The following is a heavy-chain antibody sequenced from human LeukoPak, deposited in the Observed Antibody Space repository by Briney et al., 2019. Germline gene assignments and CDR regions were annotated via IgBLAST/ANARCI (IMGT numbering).Heavy chain of an antibody. CDR3: AKAGAYYYESSGRTFEY. Sequence: GGSLRLSCAASGFLFSSYAMSWVRRAPAQGLECVSAISGSGGRTYYADSVKGRFTISRDNSKNTLYLQMSNLRVEDMAVYYCAKAGAYYYESSGRTFEYWGQGTLVTVSS. CDR1: GFLFSSYA. CDR2: ISGSGGRT. D-gene: IGHD3-22*01. J-gene: IGHJ4*02. V-gene: IGHV3-23*01.